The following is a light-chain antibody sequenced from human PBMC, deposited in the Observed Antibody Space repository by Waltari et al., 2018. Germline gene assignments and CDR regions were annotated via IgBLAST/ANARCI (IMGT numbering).Light chain of an antibody. Sequence: QSALTQPASLSGSPGQSITISCAGTKNDIGTYNFVSWFQQFPGQAPKLIVSEATKRPSGVSYRFSGSKSGNTASLTIPGLQAEDEADYYRCSYAGGSRVIFGGGTKLTVL. CDR3: CSYAGGSRVI. CDR1: KNDIGTYNF. V-gene: IGLV2-23*01. CDR2: EAT. J-gene: IGLJ2*01.